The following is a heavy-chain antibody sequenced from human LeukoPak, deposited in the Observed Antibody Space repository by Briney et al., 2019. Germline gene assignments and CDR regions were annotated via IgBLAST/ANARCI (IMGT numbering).Heavy chain of an antibody. CDR3: ARLARNCSGGSCYYYYYYMDV. Sequence: GASVKVSCKASGYTFTSYDINWVRQATGQGLEWMGWMNPNSGNTGYAQKFQGRVTITRNTSISTAYMELSSLRSEDTAVYYCARLARNCSGGSCYYYYYYMDVWGKGTTVTVSS. J-gene: IGHJ6*03. D-gene: IGHD2-15*01. CDR1: GYTFTSYD. V-gene: IGHV1-8*03. CDR2: MNPNSGNT.